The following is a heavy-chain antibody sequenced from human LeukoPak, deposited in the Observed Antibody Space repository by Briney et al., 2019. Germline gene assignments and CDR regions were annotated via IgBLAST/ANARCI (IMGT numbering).Heavy chain of an antibody. CDR2: INTGNGNT. V-gene: IGHV1-3*04. J-gene: IGHJ4*02. CDR1: GYTFTSYA. D-gene: IGHD3-10*01. CDR3: AADATPLVRGLIIAFGY. Sequence: ASVKVSCKASGYTFTSYAMHWVRQAPGQRLEWMGWINTGNGNTKYSQKFQGRVTITRDMSTNTAYMELSSLRSEDTAVYYCAADATPLVRGLIIAFGYWGQGTQVTVSS.